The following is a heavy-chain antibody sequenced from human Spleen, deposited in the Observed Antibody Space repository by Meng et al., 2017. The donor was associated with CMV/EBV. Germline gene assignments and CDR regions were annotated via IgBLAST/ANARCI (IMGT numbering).Heavy chain of an antibody. V-gene: IGHV1-8*01. CDR2: MNPNSNDV. Sequence: KVSGKASGYTFTSYDFNWVRQAPGQGLEWMGWMNPNSNDVGYAQKFQDRVTMTTNTSINTAYMELSSLRFEDTAVYYCARLTEEGFDPWGQGTLVTVSS. D-gene: IGHD1-14*01. CDR3: ARLTEEGFDP. J-gene: IGHJ5*02. CDR1: GYTFTSYD.